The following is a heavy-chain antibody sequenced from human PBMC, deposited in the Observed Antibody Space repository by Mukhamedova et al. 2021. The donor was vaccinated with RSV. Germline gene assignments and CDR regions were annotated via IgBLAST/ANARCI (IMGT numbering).Heavy chain of an antibody. CDR2: INPSGDTT. CDR3: ARYPLTGDPGWYFDL. D-gene: IGHD7-27*01. Sequence: TNHYMHWVRQAPGQGLEWMGIINPSGDTTTYAQKFQGRVTMTRDTSTSTVYMELSSLRSEDTAVYYCARYPLTGDPGWYFDLWGRG. CDR1: TNHY. J-gene: IGHJ2*01. V-gene: IGHV1-46*01.